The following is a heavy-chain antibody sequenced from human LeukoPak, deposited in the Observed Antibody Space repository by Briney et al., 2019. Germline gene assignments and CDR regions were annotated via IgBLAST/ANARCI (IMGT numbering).Heavy chain of an antibody. CDR1: GASINDYY. D-gene: IGHD3-22*01. CDR2: VYHTGTS. J-gene: IGHJ6*02. V-gene: IGHV4-59*01. CDR3: ARSGDSSGYYYYYYGMDV. Sequence: PSETLSLTCSVSGASINDYYWTWIRQPPGKGLEWIGYVYHTGTSGYNPSLKSRVTISVDTSKNQFSLKLSSVTAADTAVYYCARSGDSSGYYYYYYGMDVWGQGTTVTVSS.